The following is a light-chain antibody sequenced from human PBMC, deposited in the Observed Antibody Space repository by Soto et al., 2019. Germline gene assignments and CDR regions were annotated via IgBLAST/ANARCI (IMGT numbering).Light chain of an antibody. Sequence: QSALTQPASVSGSPGQSITISCTGTSSDVGGYNYVSWYQQHPGKAPKLMIYEVSNRPSGVSNRFSGSKSGNTASLTISGIQAGDEADYYCSSYTSSNTLKRVVFGGGTKLTVL. CDR1: SSDVGGYNY. V-gene: IGLV2-14*01. J-gene: IGLJ2*01. CDR2: EVS. CDR3: SSYTSSNTLKRVV.